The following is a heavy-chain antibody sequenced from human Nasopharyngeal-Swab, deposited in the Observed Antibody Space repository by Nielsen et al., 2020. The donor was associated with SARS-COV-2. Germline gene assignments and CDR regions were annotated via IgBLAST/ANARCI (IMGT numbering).Heavy chain of an antibody. J-gene: IGHJ4*02. Sequence: SVKVSCKASGGTFSSYAISWVRQAPGQGLEWMGGIIPIFGTANYAQKFQGRVTITADESTSTAYMELSSLRSEDTAVYYRVYGSGSYYNLDYWGQGTLVTVSS. D-gene: IGHD3-10*01. V-gene: IGHV1-69*13. CDR2: IIPIFGTA. CDR1: GGTFSSYA. CDR3: VYGSGSYYNLDY.